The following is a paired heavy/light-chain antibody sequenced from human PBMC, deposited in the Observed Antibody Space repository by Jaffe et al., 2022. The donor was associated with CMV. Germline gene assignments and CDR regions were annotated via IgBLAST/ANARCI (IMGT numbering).Light chain of an antibody. Sequence: DVQMTQSPSTLSASVGDRVTITCRASESISTWLAWYQQKPGRAPELLIYKASILQDGVPSRFSGSGSGTEFSLTITSLQPDDFATYYCQQYNSFRTFGQGTKVEIK. CDR3: QQYNSFRT. V-gene: IGKV1-5*03. CDR2: KAS. J-gene: IGKJ1*01. CDR1: ESISTW.
Heavy chain of an antibody. D-gene: IGHD6-19*01. J-gene: IGHJ3*02. V-gene: IGHV3-15*01. CDR1: GFTFTNAW. CDR2: IKSNANGGTT. CDR3: ATGTQGYDSGWWGAFDI. Sequence: EVQLVESGGGLVKSGGSLRLSCAASGFTFTNAWMSWVRQAPGKGLEWVGRIKSNANGGTTDFPAPVKGRFTISRDDSRKMLYLQINSLKTEDTAVYYCATGTQGYDSGWWGAFDIWGQGTMVTVS.